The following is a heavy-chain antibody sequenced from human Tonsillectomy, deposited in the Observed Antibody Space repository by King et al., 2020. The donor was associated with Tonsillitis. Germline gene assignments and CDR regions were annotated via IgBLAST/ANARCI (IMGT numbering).Heavy chain of an antibody. D-gene: IGHD5-18*01. CDR2: ISGSGGST. CDR1: GFTFSSYA. V-gene: IGHV3-23*04. CDR3: AKDAARRGYSPLDY. Sequence: VQLVESGGALVQPGGSLRLSCGASGFTFSSYAMSWVRQAPGKGLEWVSAISGSGGSTYYAASVKGRFTISRDNSKNTLYRQMNSLRAEDTAVYYCAKDAARRGYSPLDYWGQGTLVTVSS. J-gene: IGHJ4*02.